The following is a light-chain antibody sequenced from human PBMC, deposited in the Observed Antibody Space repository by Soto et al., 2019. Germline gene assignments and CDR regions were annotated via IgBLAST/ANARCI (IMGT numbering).Light chain of an antibody. CDR1: QDISNY. V-gene: IGKV1-33*01. CDR3: QQYDNLPLT. J-gene: IGKJ4*01. Sequence: DIQMTQSPSSLSASVGDRVTITCQASQDISNYLNWYQHEPGKAPKLLIYDASNLETGVPSRFSGSGSGTDFTFTISSLQAEDIATYYCQQYDNLPLTFGGGTKVEIK. CDR2: DAS.